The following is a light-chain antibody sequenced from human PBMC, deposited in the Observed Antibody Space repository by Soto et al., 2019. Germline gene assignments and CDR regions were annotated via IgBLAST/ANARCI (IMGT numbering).Light chain of an antibody. Sequence: QSVLTQPPSVSEAPRQRVTISCSGSSSNIGNNAVNWYQQLPGKAPKLLIYYDDLLPSGVSDRFSGSKSGTSASLAISGLQSDEEADYYCSAWYDSLNGWVFGGGTKLTVL. CDR2: YDD. CDR3: SAWYDSLNGWV. CDR1: SSNIGNNA. V-gene: IGLV1-36*01. J-gene: IGLJ3*02.